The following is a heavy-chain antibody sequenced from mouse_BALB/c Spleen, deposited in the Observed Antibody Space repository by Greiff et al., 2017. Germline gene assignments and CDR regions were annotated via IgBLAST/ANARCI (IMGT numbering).Heavy chain of an antibody. D-gene: IGHD4-1*01. CDR3: ARSGLTFAY. CDR1: GFTFSSFG. V-gene: IGHV5-17*02. Sequence: EVHLVESGGGLVQPGGSRKLSCAASGFTFSSFGMHWVRQAPEKGLEWVAYISSGSSTIYYADTVKGRFTISRDNPKNTLFLQMTSLRSEDTAMYYCARSGLTFAYWGQGTLVTVSA. CDR2: ISSGSSTI. J-gene: IGHJ3*01.